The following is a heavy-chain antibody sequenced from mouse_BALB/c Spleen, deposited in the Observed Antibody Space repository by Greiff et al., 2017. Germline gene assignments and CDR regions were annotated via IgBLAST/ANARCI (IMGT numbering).Heavy chain of an antibody. CDR3: AREEIWFAY. Sequence: VQLQQSGAELAKPGASVKMSCKASGYTFTSYWMHWVTQRPGQGLEWIGYINPSTGYTEYNQKFKDKATLTADKSSSTAYMQLSSLTSEDSAVYYCAREEIWFAYWGQGTLVTVSA. J-gene: IGHJ3*01. CDR1: GYTFTSYW. CDR2: INPSTGYT. V-gene: IGHV1-7*01.